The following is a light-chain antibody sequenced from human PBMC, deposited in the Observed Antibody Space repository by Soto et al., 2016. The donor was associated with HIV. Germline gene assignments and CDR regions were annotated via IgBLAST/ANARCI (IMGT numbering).Light chain of an antibody. V-gene: IGKV1-5*03. CDR1: QSISSW. CDR2: KGS. CDR3: QQYNSHPWT. J-gene: IGKJ1*01. Sequence: DIQMTQSPSTLSASVGDRVTITCRASQSISSWLAWYQQKAGKAPKLLIYKGSSLESGVPSRFSGSGSGTEFNLTISSLQPDDFATYYCQQYNSHPWTFGQGTKVGNQT.